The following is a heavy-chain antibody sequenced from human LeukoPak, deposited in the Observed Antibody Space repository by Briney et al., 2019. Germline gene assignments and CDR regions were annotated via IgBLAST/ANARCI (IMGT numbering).Heavy chain of an antibody. CDR1: GYGFSSYW. CDR2: ICPGDSDT. D-gene: IGHD4-23*01. CDR3: ARHTTVGGSLRSDY. V-gene: IGHV5-51*01. J-gene: IGHJ4*02. Sequence: GESLKISCKGSGYGFSSYWIGWLRQMPGKSLEYMGIICPGDSDTRYSQSFQGQVTISADKSITTAYLQWSSLKASDTAMYYCARHTTVGGSLRSDYWGQGTLVTVSS.